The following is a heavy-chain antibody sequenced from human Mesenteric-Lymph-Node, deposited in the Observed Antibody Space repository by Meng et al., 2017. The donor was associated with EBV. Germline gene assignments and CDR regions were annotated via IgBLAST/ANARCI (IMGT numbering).Heavy chain of an antibody. CDR3: ARDRRYYGSGSYYGNNWFDP. CDR1: GGSFSGYS. V-gene: IGHV4-34*01. D-gene: IGHD3-10*01. Sequence: QVPPPQFLSGLLKPSETLSLTCAVYGGSFSGYSWSWIRQPPGKGLEWIGEINHSGSTNYNPSLTRLVTISVDTSKNQFSLKLSSVTAADTAVYYCARDRRYYGSGSYYGNNWFDPWGQGTLVTVSS. CDR2: INHSGST. J-gene: IGHJ5*02.